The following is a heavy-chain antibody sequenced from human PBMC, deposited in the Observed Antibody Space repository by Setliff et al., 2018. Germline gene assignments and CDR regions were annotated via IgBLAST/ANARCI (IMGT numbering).Heavy chain of an antibody. V-gene: IGHV4-61*09. CDR3: ARSLGSGSYYNSRPFYSDY. CDR1: GGSISSGTNY. D-gene: IGHD3-10*01. CDR2: IDPSGRS. Sequence: SETLSLTCTVSGGSISSGTNYWSWIRQPAGRGLEWIGHIDPSGRSNYNPSLKSRVTISGDTSKNQFSLKLTSVTAADTAVYFCARSLGSGSYYNSRPFYSDYWGQGTLVTVSS. J-gene: IGHJ4*02.